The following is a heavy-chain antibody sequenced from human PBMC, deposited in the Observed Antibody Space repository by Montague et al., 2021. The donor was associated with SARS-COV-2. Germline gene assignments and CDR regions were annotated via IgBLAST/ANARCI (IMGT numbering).Heavy chain of an antibody. CDR3: ARGADYDFWSGYLRYKWFDP. J-gene: IGHJ5*02. V-gene: IGHV4-34*01. CDR1: GGSLSGYY. D-gene: IGHD3-3*01. CDR2: INHSGNT. Sequence: SETLSLTCAVYGGSLSGYYWAWIRQTPGKGLEWIGEINHSGNTNYNPSXXRRLTISADTSKKHFSLKLSSVTTADAAVYYCARGADYDFWSGYLRYKWFDPWRLATLVTASS.